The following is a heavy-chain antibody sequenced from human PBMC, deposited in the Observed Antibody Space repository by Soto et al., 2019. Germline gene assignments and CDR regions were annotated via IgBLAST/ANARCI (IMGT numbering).Heavy chain of an antibody. Sequence: QVQLVQSGAEVKKPGASVKVSCKASVYTFTSYAMHWVRQAPGQRLEWMGWINAGNGNTKYSQKFQGRVTITRDTSASTPYMELSSLRSEDTAVYYCARDPKGDKWVEGAGPWGQGNLVTVS. J-gene: IGHJ5*02. CDR1: VYTFTSYA. V-gene: IGHV1-3*01. CDR2: INAGNGNT. D-gene: IGHD1-26*01. CDR3: ARDPKGDKWVEGAGP.